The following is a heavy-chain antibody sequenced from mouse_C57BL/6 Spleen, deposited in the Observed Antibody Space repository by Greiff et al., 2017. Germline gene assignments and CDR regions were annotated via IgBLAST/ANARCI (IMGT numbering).Heavy chain of an antibody. CDR2: IWSGGST. V-gene: IGHV2-4*01. D-gene: IGHD3-1*01. CDR1: GFSLTSYG. Sequence: QVQLQQSGPGLVQPSQSLSITCTVSGFSLTSYGVHWVRHPPGKGLGWLGVIWSGGSTDYNAAFISRLSISKDNSKSQVFVKMNSLQADDTAIYYCAKDRGNYPDYWGQGTTLTVSS. J-gene: IGHJ2*01. CDR3: AKDRGNYPDY.